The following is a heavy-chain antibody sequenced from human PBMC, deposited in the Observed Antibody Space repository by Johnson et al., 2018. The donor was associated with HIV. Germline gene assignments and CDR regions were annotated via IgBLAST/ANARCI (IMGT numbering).Heavy chain of an antibody. V-gene: IGHV3-66*02. CDR1: GFPVTSNF. D-gene: IGHD5-18*01. Sequence: MLLVESGGGLVQPGGSLRLSCTASGFPVTSNFMTWVRQTPGKGLDWVSAVYIPFGTYYADSVRGRFTISTDNSKNTLYLQMNSLRREDTAVYYCARGVRNSYGYLLGTFDIWGQGTLVTVSS. CDR3: ARGVRNSYGYLLGTFDI. J-gene: IGHJ3*02. CDR2: VYIPFGT.